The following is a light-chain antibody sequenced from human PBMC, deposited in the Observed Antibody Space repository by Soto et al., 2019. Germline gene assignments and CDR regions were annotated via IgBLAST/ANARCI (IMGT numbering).Light chain of an antibody. J-gene: IGKJ1*01. CDR2: AAS. Sequence: DIQMTQSPSYLYASPGDRVTITCRASQTLNSFLNWYQQKPGKAPQVLVYAASDLRSGVPSRFVGAGSQTDFTLTINGLRPEDFATYYCQQVYDFPWTFGQGTKVEFK. CDR3: QQVYDFPWT. CDR1: QTLNSF. V-gene: IGKV1-39*01.